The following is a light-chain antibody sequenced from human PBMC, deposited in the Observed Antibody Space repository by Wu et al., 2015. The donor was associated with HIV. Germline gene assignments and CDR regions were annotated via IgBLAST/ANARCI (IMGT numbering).Light chain of an antibody. Sequence: DIQMTQSPSAMSASVGDRVAITCRANQDISTFLAWFQQRPGSVPERLIHGASNLDSGVPSRFTASGSGTEFTLTINSLQPEDFATYFCQQYSSTPITFGPGTRL. CDR1: QDISTF. V-gene: IGKV1-17*03. J-gene: IGKJ5*01. CDR3: QQYSSTPIT. CDR2: GAS.